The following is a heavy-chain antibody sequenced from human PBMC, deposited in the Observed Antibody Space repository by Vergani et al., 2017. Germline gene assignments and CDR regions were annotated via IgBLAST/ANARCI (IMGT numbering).Heavy chain of an antibody. CDR3: APLGESSGPSAVQH. D-gene: IGHD6-19*01. Sequence: QVTLKESGPALVKPTQTLTLTCTFSGFSLSTSGMRVSWIRQPPGKALEWLARIDWDDDKFYSTALKTRLTISKYTSKNQVVVTMTNMDLVDTATYYCAPLGESSGPSAVQHWGQGTLVTVNS. CDR2: IDWDDDK. CDR1: GFSLSTSGMR. J-gene: IGHJ1*01. V-gene: IGHV2-70*04.